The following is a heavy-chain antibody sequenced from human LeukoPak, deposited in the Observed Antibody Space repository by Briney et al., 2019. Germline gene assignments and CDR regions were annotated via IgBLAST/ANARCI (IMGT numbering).Heavy chain of an antibody. CDR2: IFHSGST. D-gene: IGHD2-2*02. CDR1: GASITSNW. J-gene: IGHJ3*01. V-gene: IGHV4-4*02. Sequence: PSETLSLTCAVSGASITSNWWSWVRQPPGKGLEWIGEIFHSGSTNYNPSLKSRVTISVDKSKNQFSLKLTSVTAADTAVYYCARTRSSCYSFCAFDFWGQGTMVTVSS. CDR3: ARTRSSCYSFCAFDF.